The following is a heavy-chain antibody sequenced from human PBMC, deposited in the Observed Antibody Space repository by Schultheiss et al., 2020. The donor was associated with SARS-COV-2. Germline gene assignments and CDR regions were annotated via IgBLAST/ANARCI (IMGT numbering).Heavy chain of an antibody. CDR3: GNKLPGDTFPDFDS. V-gene: IGHV3-64*04. CDR2: INSNGGST. D-gene: IGHD2-21*02. Sequence: GGSLRLSCSASGFTFSTYVMHWIRQAPGKGLEYASAINSNGGSTYYADSVKGRFTISRDNSKNTLYLQMNSLRAEDTAVYYCGNKLPGDTFPDFDSWGQGTLVTVSS. J-gene: IGHJ4*02. CDR1: GFTFSTYV.